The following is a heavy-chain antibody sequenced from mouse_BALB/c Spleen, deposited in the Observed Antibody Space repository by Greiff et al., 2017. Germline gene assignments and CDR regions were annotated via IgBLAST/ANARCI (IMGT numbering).Heavy chain of an antibody. CDR3: ARPHYYGSSASMDY. V-gene: IGHV5-17*02. CDR1: GFTFSSFG. D-gene: IGHD1-1*01. CDR2: ISSGSSTI. Sequence: EVKLQESGGGLVQPGGSRKLSCAASGFTFSSFGMHWVRQAPEKGLEWVAYISSGSSTIYYADTVKGRFTISRDNPKNTLVLQMTSLRSEDTAMYYCARPHYYGSSASMDYWGQGTSVTVSS. J-gene: IGHJ4*01.